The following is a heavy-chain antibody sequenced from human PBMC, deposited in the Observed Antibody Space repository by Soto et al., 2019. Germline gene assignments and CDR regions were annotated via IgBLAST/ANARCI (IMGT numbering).Heavy chain of an antibody. CDR3: AKPSPTVTNKGELAYYFDY. CDR1: GFTFSSYA. D-gene: IGHD4-17*01. CDR2: ISGSGGST. V-gene: IGHV3-23*01. J-gene: IGHJ4*02. Sequence: GGSLRLSCAASGFTFSSYAMSWVRQAPGKGLEWVSAISGSGGSTYYADSVKGRFTISRDNSKNTLYLQMNSLRAEDKAVYYCAKPSPTVTNKGELAYYFDYWGQGTLVTVSS.